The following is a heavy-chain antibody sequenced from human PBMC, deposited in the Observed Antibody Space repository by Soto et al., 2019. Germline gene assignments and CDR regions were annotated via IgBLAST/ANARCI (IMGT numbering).Heavy chain of an antibody. D-gene: IGHD1-26*01. CDR3: ARHGSYYPFDY. V-gene: IGHV4-39*01. CDR1: GGAISNFY. CDR2: IYYSGST. Sequence: QLQLQESGPGLVKPSETLSLTCTVSGGAISNFYWGWIRQPPGNGLEWIGSIYYSGSTYYNSSLKSRGTISVDTSTNQFSLKLNSVTAADTAVYYCARHGSYYPFDYWGQGTLVTVSS. J-gene: IGHJ4*02.